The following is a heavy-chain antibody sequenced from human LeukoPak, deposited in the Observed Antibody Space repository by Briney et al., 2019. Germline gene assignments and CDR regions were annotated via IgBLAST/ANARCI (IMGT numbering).Heavy chain of an antibody. V-gene: IGHV3-7*03. CDR1: GFTFSRYW. CDR2: IKEDGSEK. J-gene: IGHJ4*02. CDR3: ATGSVRYSASWYSQEGDY. Sequence: GGSLRLSCAGSGFTFSRYWMSWVRQAPGKGLEWVANIKEDGSEKYYVDSVKGRFTISRDNSKNTLYLQMNSLRAEDTAVYYCATGSVRYSASWYSQEGDYWGQGTLVTVSS. D-gene: IGHD6-13*01.